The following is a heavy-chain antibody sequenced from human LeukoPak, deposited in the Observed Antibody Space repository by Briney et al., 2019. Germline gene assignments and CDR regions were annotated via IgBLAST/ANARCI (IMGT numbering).Heavy chain of an antibody. CDR1: GFTFSDYY. J-gene: IGHJ5*02. CDR2: ISSSSSYT. D-gene: IGHD6-13*01. CDR3: ARVRGSSSARWFDP. V-gene: IGHV3-11*06. Sequence: GGSLRPSCAASGFTFSDYYMSWIRQAPGKGLEWVSYISSSSSYTNYADSVKGRFTISRDNAKNSLYLQMNSLRAEDTAVYYCARVRGSSSARWFDPWGQGTLVTVSS.